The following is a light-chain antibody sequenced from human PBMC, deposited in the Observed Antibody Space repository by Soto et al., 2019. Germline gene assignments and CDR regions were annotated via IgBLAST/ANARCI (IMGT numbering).Light chain of an antibody. CDR3: QQRSNWPPT. V-gene: IGKV3-15*01. CDR2: GAS. CDR1: QSLSSS. J-gene: IGKJ4*01. Sequence: EIVMTQSPATLSVSPWEGATLSCRASQSLSSSLAWYQQKPGQAPRLLIYGASTRATGIPARFSGSGSGTDFTLTISSLEPEDFAVYYCQQRSNWPPTFGGGTKVDIK.